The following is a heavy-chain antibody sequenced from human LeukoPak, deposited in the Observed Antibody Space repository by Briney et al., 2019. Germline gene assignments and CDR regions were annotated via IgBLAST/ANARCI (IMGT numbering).Heavy chain of an antibody. J-gene: IGHJ6*03. V-gene: IGHV1-2*02. D-gene: IGHD3-3*01. CDR1: GYTFTGYY. CDR2: INTNSGAT. CDR3: ARRRYYDSTYYYYYMDV. Sequence: ASVKVSCKASGYTFTGYYVHWVRQAPGQGLEWMGWINTNSGATNYAREFQGRVTMTRDTSISTAYMELNSLRSDDTAVYYCARRRYYDSTYYYYYMDVWGKGTMVTVSS.